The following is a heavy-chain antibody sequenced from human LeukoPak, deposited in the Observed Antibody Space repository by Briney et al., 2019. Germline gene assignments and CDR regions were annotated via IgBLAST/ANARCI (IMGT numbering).Heavy chain of an antibody. Sequence: ASVKVSCKASGGTFSSYAISWVRQAPGQGLEWMGGIIPIFGTANYAQKFQGRVTITTDESTSTAYMELSSLRSEDTAVYYCARGSGFWSGYSGYYFDYWGQGTLVTVSS. CDR3: ARGSGFWSGYSGYYFDY. D-gene: IGHD3-3*01. CDR2: IIPIFGTA. J-gene: IGHJ4*02. V-gene: IGHV1-69*05. CDR1: GGTFSSYA.